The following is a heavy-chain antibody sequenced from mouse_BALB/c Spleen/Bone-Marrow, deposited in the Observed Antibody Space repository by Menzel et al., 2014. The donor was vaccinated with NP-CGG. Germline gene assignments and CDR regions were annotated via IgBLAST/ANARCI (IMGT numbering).Heavy chain of an antibody. J-gene: IGHJ3*01. D-gene: IGHD2-4*01. Sequence: DLVKPGASVKLSCKPSGYTFTSYWINWIKQRPGQGLEWIGRIAPGSGSTYYNEMFKGKATPTVDTSSSTAYIQLSSLSSEDSAVYFCARGDDYDPFAYWGQGTLVTVSA. V-gene: IGHV1S41*01. CDR2: IAPGSGST. CDR1: GYTFTSYW. CDR3: ARGDDYDPFAY.